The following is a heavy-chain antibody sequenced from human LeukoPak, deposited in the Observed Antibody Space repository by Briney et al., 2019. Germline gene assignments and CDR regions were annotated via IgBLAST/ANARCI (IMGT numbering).Heavy chain of an antibody. Sequence: GGSLRLSCAASGFTFSSYAMSWVRQAPGKGLEWVSAISGSGGSTYYADSVKGRFTISRDNSKNTLYLQMNSLRAEDTAVYYCAKDPHDYGDYALWNWFDPWGQGTLVTVSS. D-gene: IGHD4-17*01. CDR2: ISGSGGST. V-gene: IGHV3-23*01. CDR3: AKDPHDYGDYALWNWFDP. CDR1: GFTFSSYA. J-gene: IGHJ5*02.